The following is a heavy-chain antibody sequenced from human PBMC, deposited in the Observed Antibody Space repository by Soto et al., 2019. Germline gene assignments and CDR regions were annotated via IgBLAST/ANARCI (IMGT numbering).Heavy chain of an antibody. CDR1: GFTFSSYA. Sequence: GGSLRLSCAASGFTFSSYAMSWVRQAPGKGLEWVSAISGSGGSTYYADSVKGRFTISRDNSKNTLYLQMNSLRAEDTAAFYCARDRAYSNYPPDYYYGMDVWGQGTTVTVSS. J-gene: IGHJ6*02. CDR3: ARDRAYSNYPPDYYYGMDV. V-gene: IGHV3-23*01. D-gene: IGHD4-4*01. CDR2: ISGSGGST.